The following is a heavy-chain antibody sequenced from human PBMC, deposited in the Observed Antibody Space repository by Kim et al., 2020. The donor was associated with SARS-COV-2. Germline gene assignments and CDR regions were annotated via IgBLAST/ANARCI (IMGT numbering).Heavy chain of an antibody. Sequence: SETLSLTCTVSGGSISSSSYYWGWIRQPPGKGLEWIGSIYYSGSTYYNPSLKSRVTISVDTSKNQFSLKLSSVTAADTAVYYCARHHYYDSSGYSGLDPWGQGTLVTVSS. D-gene: IGHD3-22*01. V-gene: IGHV4-39*01. CDR1: GGSISSSSYY. CDR2: IYYSGST. J-gene: IGHJ5*02. CDR3: ARHHYYDSSGYSGLDP.